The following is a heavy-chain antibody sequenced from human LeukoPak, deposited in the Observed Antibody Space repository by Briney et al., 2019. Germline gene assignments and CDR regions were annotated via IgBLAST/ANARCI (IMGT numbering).Heavy chain of an antibody. V-gene: IGHV4-59*08. J-gene: IGHJ3*02. D-gene: IGHD3-10*01. CDR3: AGHIIHYYGSGSSLDAFDI. CDR2: IYYSGST. Sequence: SETLSLTCTVSGGSISSYYWSWIRQPPGKGLEWIGYIYYSGSTNYNPSLKSRVTISVDTSKNQFSLKLSSVTAADTAVYYCAGHIIHYYGSGSSLDAFDIWGQGTMVTVSS. CDR1: GGSISSYY.